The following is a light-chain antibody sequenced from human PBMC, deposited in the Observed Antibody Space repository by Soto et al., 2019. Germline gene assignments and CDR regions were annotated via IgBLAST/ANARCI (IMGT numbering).Light chain of an antibody. CDR3: QQRSNWPPIIT. Sequence: IVLTQSPATLSLSPGERATLSCRASQSVTTYLAWYQQKPGQAPRLLIYDASNRAPGIPARFSGSGSGTDFTLTVSSLEPEDSALYYCQQRSNWPPIITFGGGTKVDIK. CDR1: QSVTTY. J-gene: IGKJ4*01. V-gene: IGKV3-11*01. CDR2: DAS.